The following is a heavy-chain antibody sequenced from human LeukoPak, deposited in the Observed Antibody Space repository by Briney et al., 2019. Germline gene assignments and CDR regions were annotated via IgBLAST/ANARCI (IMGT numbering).Heavy chain of an antibody. Sequence: GGSLRLSCAASGFTFSSYAMSWVRQAPGKGLEWVSYISSSSSTIYYADSVKGRFTISRDNAKNSLYLQMNSLRDEDTAVYYCAREDIVVVVAAIPHSDYYYGMDVWGQGTTVTVSS. J-gene: IGHJ6*02. CDR2: ISSSSSTI. CDR3: AREDIVVVVAAIPHSDYYYGMDV. V-gene: IGHV3-48*02. CDR1: GFTFSSYA. D-gene: IGHD2-15*01.